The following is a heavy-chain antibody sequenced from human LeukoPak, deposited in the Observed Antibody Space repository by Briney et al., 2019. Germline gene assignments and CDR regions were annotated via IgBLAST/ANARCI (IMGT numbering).Heavy chain of an antibody. CDR3: ARDRGNWNYASPFDY. V-gene: IGHV1-69*01. J-gene: IGHJ4*02. CDR1: GGTFSSYA. CDR2: IIPIFGTA. Sequence: VKVSYKASGGTFSSYAISWVRQAPGQGLEWMGGIIPIFGTANYAQKFQGRVTITADESTSTAYMELSSLRSEDTAVYYCARDRGNWNYASPFDYWGQGTLVTVSS. D-gene: IGHD1-7*01.